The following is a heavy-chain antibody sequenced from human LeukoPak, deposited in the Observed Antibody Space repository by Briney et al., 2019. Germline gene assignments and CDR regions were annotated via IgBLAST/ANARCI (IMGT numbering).Heavy chain of an antibody. CDR3: AREAMVRGENWFDP. CDR1: GFTFSSYS. V-gene: IGHV3-21*04. J-gene: IGHJ5*02. D-gene: IGHD3-10*01. Sequence: GGSLRLSCAASGFTFSSYSMNWVRQAPGKGLEWVSSISSSSSYIYYADSVKGRFTISRDNAKNSLYLQMNSLRAEDTAVYYCAREAMVRGENWFDPWGQGTLVTVSS. CDR2: ISSSSSYI.